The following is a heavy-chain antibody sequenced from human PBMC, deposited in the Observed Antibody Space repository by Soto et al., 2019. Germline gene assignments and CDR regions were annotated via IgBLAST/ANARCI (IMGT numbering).Heavy chain of an antibody. Sequence: PSETLSLTCTVSGGSVTNSSYYWGWIRQSPGKGLEWIGSVYYRGRSYSKSSVKSRVTISVDTSKNRFSLSLNSVTASDTAVYFCVSQRTTVPTQAYFDYWGPGAPVT. CDR2: VYYRGRS. CDR1: GGSVTNSSYY. V-gene: IGHV4-39*01. J-gene: IGHJ4*02. CDR3: VSQRTTVPTQAYFDY. D-gene: IGHD4-17*01.